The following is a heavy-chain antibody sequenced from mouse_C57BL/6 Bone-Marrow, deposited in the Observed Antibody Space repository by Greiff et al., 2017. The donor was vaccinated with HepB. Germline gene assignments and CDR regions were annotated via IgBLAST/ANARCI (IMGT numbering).Heavy chain of an antibody. D-gene: IGHD1-1*01. CDR1: GFSLSTFGMG. CDR2: IWWDDDK. J-gene: IGHJ1*03. CDR3: ARKGYYGSSPKRYFDV. Sequence: QVTLKVSGPGILQPSQTLSLTCSFSGFSLSTFGMGVGWIRQPSGKGLEWLAHIWWDDDKYYNPALKSRLTISKDTSKNQVFLKIANVDTADTATYYCARKGYYGSSPKRYFDVWGTGTTVTVSS. V-gene: IGHV8-8*01.